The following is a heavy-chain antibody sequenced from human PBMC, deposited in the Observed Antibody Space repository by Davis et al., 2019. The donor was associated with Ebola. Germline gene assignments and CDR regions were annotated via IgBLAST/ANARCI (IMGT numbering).Heavy chain of an antibody. V-gene: IGHV4-34*01. CDR3: ARGLFWSGLDV. J-gene: IGHJ6*02. Sequence: SETLSLTCAVYGGSFSGYYWSWIRQSPGKGLKWMGEISHHGIASYNPSLKSRVSMSVDTSKKQFSLKVTSVTAADTAVYYCARGLFWSGLDVWGQGTTVTVSS. CDR1: GGSFSGYY. D-gene: IGHD1-1*01. CDR2: ISHHGIA.